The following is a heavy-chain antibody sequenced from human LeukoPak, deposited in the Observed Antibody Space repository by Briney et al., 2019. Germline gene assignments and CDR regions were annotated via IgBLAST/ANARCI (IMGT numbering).Heavy chain of an antibody. V-gene: IGHV3-21*01. D-gene: IGHD1-26*01. J-gene: IGHJ4*02. CDR2: ISSSSSYI. CDR3: ARDPISGSYSLDY. Sequence: PGGSLRLSCAASGFTFSSYSMNWVRQAPGKGLEWVSSISSSSSYIYYADSVKGRFTISRDNAKNSLYLQMNSLRAEDTAVYYCARDPISGSYSLDYWGQGTLVTVSS. CDR1: GFTFSSYS.